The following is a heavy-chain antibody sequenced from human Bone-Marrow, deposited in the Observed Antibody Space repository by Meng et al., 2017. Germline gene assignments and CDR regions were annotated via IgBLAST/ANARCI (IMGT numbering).Heavy chain of an antibody. J-gene: IGHJ3*02. D-gene: IGHD1-26*01. CDR1: RFTSSSNW. CDR3: ARLEVGCIAFDI. CDR2: INRDGSDK. V-gene: IGHV3-7*01. Sequence: GGSWRPACAASRFTSSSNWISWVRQAPGKVLEWVANINRDGSDKYYVDSVKGRFTISRDNAKTSLYLQMNSLRAEDTAVYYCARLEVGCIAFDIWGQGTMVTVSS.